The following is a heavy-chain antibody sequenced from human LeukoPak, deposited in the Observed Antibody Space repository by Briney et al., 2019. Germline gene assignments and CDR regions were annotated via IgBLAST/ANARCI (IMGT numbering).Heavy chain of an antibody. D-gene: IGHD6-13*01. J-gene: IGHJ4*02. CDR1: GGTFSSYA. CDR2: IIPIFGTA. V-gene: IGHV1-69*01. CDR3: ARTIAAAGGNVY. Sequence: ASVKVSCKASGGTFSSYAISWVRQAPGQGLEWMGGIIPIFGTANYAQKFQGRVTITADESTSTAYMELSSLRSEDTAVYYCARTIAAAGGNVYWGQGTLVTVSS.